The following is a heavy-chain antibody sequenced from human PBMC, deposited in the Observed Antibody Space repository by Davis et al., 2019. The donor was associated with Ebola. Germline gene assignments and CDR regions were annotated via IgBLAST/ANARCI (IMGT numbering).Heavy chain of an antibody. CDR3: VKVVPPWYYFDY. D-gene: IGHD1-26*01. Sequence: GESLKISCAASGFTFSSYAMHWVRQAPGKGLEYVSAISSNGGSTYYADSVKGRFTISRDNSKNTLYLQMSSLRAEDTAVYYCVKVVPPWYYFDYWGQGTLVTVSS. J-gene: IGHJ4*02. CDR2: ISSNGGST. CDR1: GFTFSSYA. V-gene: IGHV3-64D*06.